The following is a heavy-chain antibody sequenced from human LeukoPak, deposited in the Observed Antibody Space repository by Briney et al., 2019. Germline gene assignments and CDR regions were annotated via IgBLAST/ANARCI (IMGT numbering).Heavy chain of an antibody. V-gene: IGHV3-23*01. CDR1: GFTFSSYS. CDR3: AKRGSSFSFDY. J-gene: IGHJ4*02. D-gene: IGHD6-19*01. CDR2: ITGGGGNT. Sequence: GGSLRLSCAASGFTFSSYSMSWVRQAPGKGLEWVSAITGGGGNTAYAASVKGRFTISRANSKNTLYLQMNSLRAEGTAIYYCAKRGSSFSFDYWGQGSLVTVSS.